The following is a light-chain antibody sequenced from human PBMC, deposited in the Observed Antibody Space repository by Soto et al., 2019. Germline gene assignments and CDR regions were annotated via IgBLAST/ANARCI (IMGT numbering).Light chain of an antibody. CDR3: MQPLQTLIT. V-gene: IGKV2-28*01. J-gene: IGKJ5*01. Sequence: EIVLTQSPLSLSVSPGEPASISCRSSQSLTHSSGYNYLDWYLLKSDQPPQLVIYLGSNRGSGVPDRFSGSGSGTHFTLTISRVETEDAGVYFCMQPLQTLITFGQGTRLEIQ. CDR1: QSLTHSSGYNY. CDR2: LGS.